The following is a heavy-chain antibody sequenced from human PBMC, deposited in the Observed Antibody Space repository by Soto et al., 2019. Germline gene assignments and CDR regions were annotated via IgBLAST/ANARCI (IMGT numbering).Heavy chain of an antibody. CDR1: GFTFSSYW. CDR2: IKQDGSEK. Sequence: GGSLRLSCAAYGFTFSSYWMSWVRQAPGKGLEWVANIKQDGSEKYYVDSVKGRFTISRDNSRNTQDLQMNGLRAEDTAVYYCATEGWSGPMDVWGQGPTVIVSS. J-gene: IGHJ6*02. D-gene: IGHD3-3*01. CDR3: ATEGWSGPMDV. V-gene: IGHV3-7*01.